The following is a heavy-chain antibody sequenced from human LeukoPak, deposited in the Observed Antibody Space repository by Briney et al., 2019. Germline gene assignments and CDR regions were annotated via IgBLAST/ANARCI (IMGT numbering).Heavy chain of an antibody. CDR3: ARHYSSGWSDAFDI. D-gene: IGHD6-19*01. CDR2: IYYSGST. V-gene: IGHV4-59*08. J-gene: IGHJ3*02. CDR1: GGSISSYY. Sequence: PSETLSLTGTVSGGSISSYYWSWIRQPPGKGLEWIGYIYYSGSTNYNPSLKSRVTISVDTSKNQFSLKLSSVTAADTAVYYCARHYSSGWSDAFDIWGQGTMVTVSS.